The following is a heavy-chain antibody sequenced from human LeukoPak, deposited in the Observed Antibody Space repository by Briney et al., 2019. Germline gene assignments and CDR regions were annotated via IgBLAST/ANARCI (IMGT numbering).Heavy chain of an antibody. J-gene: IGHJ4*02. D-gene: IGHD5-12*01. V-gene: IGHV3-33*01. Sequence: PGGSLRLSCAASGFTFSSYGMHWVRQAPGKGLEWVAVIWYDGSNKYYADSVKGRFTISRDNSKNTLYLQMNSLRAEDTAVYYCARVSVATSIFDYWGQGTLVTVSS. CDR3: ARVSVATSIFDY. CDR1: GFTFSSYG. CDR2: IWYDGSNK.